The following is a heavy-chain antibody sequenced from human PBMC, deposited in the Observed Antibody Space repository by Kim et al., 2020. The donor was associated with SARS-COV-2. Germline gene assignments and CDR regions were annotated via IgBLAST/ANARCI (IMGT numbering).Heavy chain of an antibody. Sequence: VSVKSRITINPDTSKNQFSLQLNSVTPEDTAVYYCAREEMATIWPGWFDPWGQGTLVTVSS. CDR3: AREEMATIWPGWFDP. D-gene: IGHD5-12*01. J-gene: IGHJ5*02. V-gene: IGHV6-1*01.